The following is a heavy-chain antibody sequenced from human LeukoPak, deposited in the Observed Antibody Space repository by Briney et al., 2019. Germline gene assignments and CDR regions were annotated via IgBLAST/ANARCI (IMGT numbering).Heavy chain of an antibody. D-gene: IGHD5-24*01. Sequence: SETLSLTCAVSGVSISSSNWWSWVRQPPGKGLEWIGEIYHSGSTNYNPSLKSRVTISVDKSKNQFSLKLSSVTAADTAVYYCARHRQRWLQLKAFDIWGQGTMVTVSS. V-gene: IGHV4-4*02. CDR3: ARHRQRWLQLKAFDI. CDR2: IYHSGST. J-gene: IGHJ3*02. CDR1: GVSISSSNW.